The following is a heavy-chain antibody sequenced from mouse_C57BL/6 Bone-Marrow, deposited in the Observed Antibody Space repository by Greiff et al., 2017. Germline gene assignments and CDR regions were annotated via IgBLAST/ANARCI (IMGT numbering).Heavy chain of an antibody. J-gene: IGHJ1*03. CDR3: ARRNYGNFHWYFDV. CDR2: IYPGDGDT. Sequence: VKLQESGPELVKPGASVKISCKASGYAFSSSWMNWVKQRPGKGLEWIGRIYPGDGDTNYNGKFKGKATLTADKSSSTAYMQLSSLTSEDSAVYFCARRNYGNFHWYFDVWGTGTMVTVSS. CDR1: GYAFSSSW. D-gene: IGHD2-1*01. V-gene: IGHV1-82*01.